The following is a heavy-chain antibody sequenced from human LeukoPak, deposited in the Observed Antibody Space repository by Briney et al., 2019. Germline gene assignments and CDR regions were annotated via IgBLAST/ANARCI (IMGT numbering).Heavy chain of an antibody. Sequence: GGSLRLSCVASGFIFNNYWTSWVRQAPGEGLEWVANIKQDGSEKYYVDSVKGRFTISRDNAKNSLYLQMNSLRAEDTAVYYCARQRRYCSGDNCYQRTFDYWGQGTLVTVSS. J-gene: IGHJ4*02. D-gene: IGHD2-15*01. CDR3: ARQRRYCSGDNCYQRTFDY. V-gene: IGHV3-7*01. CDR1: GFIFNNYW. CDR2: IKQDGSEK.